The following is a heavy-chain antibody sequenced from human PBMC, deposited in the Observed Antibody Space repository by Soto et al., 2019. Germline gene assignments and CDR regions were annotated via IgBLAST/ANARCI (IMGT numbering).Heavy chain of an antibody. CDR2: IIPTFGTV. CDR1: GGTFSNFA. V-gene: IGHV1-69*01. CDR3: ARMAPSLLEGGGWFDP. J-gene: IGHJ5*02. D-gene: IGHD2-21*01. Sequence: QVQLVQSGAEVKKPGSSVKVSCQASGGTFSNFAITWVRQAPGHGLEWVGGIIPTFGTVDYAQRFQGRVTITADESTGTAYLELGSLRSDDTAIYYCARMAPSLLEGGGWFDPWGQGTLVTVSS.